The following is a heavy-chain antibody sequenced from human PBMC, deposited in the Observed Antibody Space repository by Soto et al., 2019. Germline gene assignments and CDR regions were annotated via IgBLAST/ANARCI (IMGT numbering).Heavy chain of an antibody. CDR2: ISAYNGNT. Sequence: ATVKVCCKASGYTFTSYGIRWVRQAPGQGLEWMGWISAYNGNTNYAQKLQGRVTMTTDTSTSTAYMELRSLRSDDTAVYYCARARYYYYYGMDVWGQGTTVTVSS. CDR1: GYTFTSYG. V-gene: IGHV1-18*04. CDR3: ARARYYYYYGMDV. J-gene: IGHJ6*02.